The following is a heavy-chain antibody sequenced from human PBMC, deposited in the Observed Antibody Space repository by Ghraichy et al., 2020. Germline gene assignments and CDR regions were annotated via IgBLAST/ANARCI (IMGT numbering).Heavy chain of an antibody. Sequence: LSLTCAASGFTFSSYSMNWVRQAPGKGLEWVSYISSSSSTIYYADSVKGRFTISRDIAKNSLYLQMNSLRDEDTAVYYCAREGCSGGSCYSPGYYYYGMDVWGQGTTVTVSS. CDR1: GFTFSSYS. CDR2: ISSSSSTI. V-gene: IGHV3-48*02. J-gene: IGHJ6*02. CDR3: AREGCSGGSCYSPGYYYYGMDV. D-gene: IGHD2-15*01.